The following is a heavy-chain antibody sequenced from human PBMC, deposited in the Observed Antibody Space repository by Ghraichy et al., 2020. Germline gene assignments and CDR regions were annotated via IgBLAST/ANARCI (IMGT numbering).Heavy chain of an antibody. CDR3: ARGSAVVTFYYYAGLDV. V-gene: IGHV3-48*02. CDR2: ISSSGRNI. Sequence: GGSLRLSCVGSGFTFSGYSMNWVRQSPGKGLEWVSHISSSGRNIFYADSVKGRFTISRDNAKNSLSLQMNSLRDEDTAVYYCARGSAVVTFYYYAGLDVWGQGTTVTVSS. D-gene: IGHD4-23*01. J-gene: IGHJ6*02. CDR1: GFTFSGYS.